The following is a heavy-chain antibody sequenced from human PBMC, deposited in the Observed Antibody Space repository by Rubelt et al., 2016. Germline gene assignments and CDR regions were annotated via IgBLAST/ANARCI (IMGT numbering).Heavy chain of an antibody. CDR3: ARAAAAFHGMDV. J-gene: IGHJ6*02. CDR1: GDSVSSNSAA. V-gene: IGHV6-1*01. D-gene: IGHD6-13*01. CDR2: TYYRSKCYN. Sequence: QVQLQQSGPGLVKPSQTLSLTCAISGDSVSSNSAALNWIRQSPSRGLEWLGSTYYRSKCYNDSAVSVKIRTTTNPQTSKNQFSLQLNSVTPEDTAVYYCARAAAAFHGMDVWGQGTTVTVSS.